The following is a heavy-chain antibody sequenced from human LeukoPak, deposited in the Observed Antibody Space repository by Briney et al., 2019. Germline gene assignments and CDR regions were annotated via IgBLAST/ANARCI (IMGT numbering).Heavy chain of an antibody. CDR3: ARASEGIGYFDT. CDR2: IYHNGRT. J-gene: IGHJ4*02. Sequence: SETLSLTCTVSGASFSNDYWSWVRQAPGKGPEWIGYIYHNGRTNYSPSLKSRITVSIDTSQNQFSLKLTSVTAADTAVYYCARASEGIGYFDTWGRGSLVTVSS. V-gene: IGHV4-59*01. CDR1: GASFSNDY. D-gene: IGHD3-3*01.